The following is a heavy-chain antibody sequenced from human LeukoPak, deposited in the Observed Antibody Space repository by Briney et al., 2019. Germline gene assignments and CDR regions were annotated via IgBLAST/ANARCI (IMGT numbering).Heavy chain of an antibody. Sequence: PGGSLRLSCAASGFTFSSYSMNWVRQAPGKGLEWVSSISSSSSYIYYADSVKGRFTISRDNAKNSLYLQMNSLRAEDTAVYYCARDDHGSEWEHFDYWGQGTLVTVSS. CDR1: GFTFSSYS. V-gene: IGHV3-21*01. J-gene: IGHJ4*02. D-gene: IGHD1-26*01. CDR3: ARDDHGSEWEHFDY. CDR2: ISSSSSYI.